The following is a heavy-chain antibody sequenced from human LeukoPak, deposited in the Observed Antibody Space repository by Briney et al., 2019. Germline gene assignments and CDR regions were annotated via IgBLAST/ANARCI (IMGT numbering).Heavy chain of an antibody. V-gene: IGHV3-23*01. CDR3: AKDLVRGVIIGNGMDV. J-gene: IGHJ6*04. CDR1: GFTFSSYA. D-gene: IGHD3-10*01. CDR2: ISGSGGST. Sequence: GGSLRLSCAASGFTFSSYAMSWVRQAPGKGLEWVSAISGSGGSTYYADSVKGRFTISRDNPKNTLYLQMNSLRAEDTAVYYCAKDLVRGVIIGNGMDVWGKGTTVTVSS.